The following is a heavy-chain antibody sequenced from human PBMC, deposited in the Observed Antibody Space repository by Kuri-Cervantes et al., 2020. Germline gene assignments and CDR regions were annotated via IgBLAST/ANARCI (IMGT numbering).Heavy chain of an antibody. Sequence: ESLKISCTVSGGSISSYYWSWIRQPPGKGLEWIGYIYYSGSTNYNPSLKSRVTISVDTSKNQFSLKLSSVTAADTAVYYCARVGTLAAAGTLDYWGQGTLVTVSS. V-gene: IGHV4-59*13. CDR3: ARVGTLAAAGTLDY. CDR1: GGSISSYY. D-gene: IGHD6-13*01. CDR2: IYYSGST. J-gene: IGHJ4*02.